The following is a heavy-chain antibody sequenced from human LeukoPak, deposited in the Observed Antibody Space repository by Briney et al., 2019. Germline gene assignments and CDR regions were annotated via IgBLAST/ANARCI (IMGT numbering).Heavy chain of an antibody. D-gene: IGHD4-17*01. CDR1: GYTFTNYG. J-gene: IGHJ4*02. Sequence: ASVKVSCKASGYTFTNYGISWVRQAPGQGLEWMGWISAYNGNTNYAQNFQGGVTMTTDTSTTTAYMELRSLTSDDTAVYYCSREIYGRFDYWGQGTLVTVSS. CDR2: ISAYNGNT. V-gene: IGHV1-18*01. CDR3: SREIYGRFDY.